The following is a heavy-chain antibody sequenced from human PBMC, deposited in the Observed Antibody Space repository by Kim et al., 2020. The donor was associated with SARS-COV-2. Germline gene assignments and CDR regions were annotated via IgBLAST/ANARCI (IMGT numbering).Heavy chain of an antibody. Sequence: GGSLRLSCAASGFTFSSYAMSWVRQAPGKGLEWVSAISGSGDGTYDADSVEGRFTISRDNSKNMLYLQMNSLRAEDTAVYYCAKDGRNYGSGSYSRTDYWGQGTLVAVVS. J-gene: IGHJ4*02. V-gene: IGHV3-23*01. CDR1: GFTFSSYA. CDR3: AKDGRNYGSGSYSRTDY. D-gene: IGHD3-10*01. CDR2: ISGSGDGT.